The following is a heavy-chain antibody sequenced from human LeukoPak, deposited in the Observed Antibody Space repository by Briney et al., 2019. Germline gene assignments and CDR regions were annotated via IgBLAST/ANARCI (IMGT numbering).Heavy chain of an antibody. CDR1: GYTFTGYY. Sequence: ASVKVSCKASGYTFTGYYMHWVRQAPGQGLEWMGWINPNSGGTNYAQKFQGRVTMTRDTSISTAYMELSRLGSDDTVVYYCASRGSSSMGKGWFDPWGQGTLVTVSS. CDR3: ASRGSSSMGKGWFDP. V-gene: IGHV1-2*02. D-gene: IGHD6-6*01. CDR2: INPNSGGT. J-gene: IGHJ5*02.